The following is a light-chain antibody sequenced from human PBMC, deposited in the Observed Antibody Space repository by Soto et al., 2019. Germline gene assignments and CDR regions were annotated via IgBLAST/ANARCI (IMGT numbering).Light chain of an antibody. J-gene: IGLJ2*01. V-gene: IGLV1-44*01. CDR1: SSNIGRNA. CDR2: SNN. Sequence: QSALTQPPSASGTPGQRVTISCSGSSSNIGRNAVNWYQQIPGTAPKLLIYSNNQRPSGVPDRFSGSKSGTSASLAISGLQSEDEADYCCAAWDDSLNGVVFGGGTKVTVL. CDR3: AAWDDSLNGVV.